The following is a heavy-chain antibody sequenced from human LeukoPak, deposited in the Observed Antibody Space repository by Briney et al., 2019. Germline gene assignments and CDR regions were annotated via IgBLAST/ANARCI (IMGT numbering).Heavy chain of an antibody. CDR2: IRYDGSNK. V-gene: IGHV3-30*02. J-gene: IGHJ4*02. CDR3: ATNIKTYCGGDCYSWYFDY. D-gene: IGHD2-21*02. CDR1: GFTFSSYG. Sequence: GGSLRLSCAASGFTFSSYGMHWVRQAPGKGLEWVAFIRYDGSNKYYADSVKGRFTISRDNSKNTLYLQMNSLRAEDTAVYYCATNIKTYCGGDCYSWYFDYWGQGTLVTVSS.